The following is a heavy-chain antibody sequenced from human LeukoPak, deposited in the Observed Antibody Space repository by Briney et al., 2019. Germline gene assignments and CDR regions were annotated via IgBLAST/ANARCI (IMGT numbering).Heavy chain of an antibody. CDR3: ARANILTGYYHFDY. CDR2: ISYSGNT. Sequence: SETLSLTCTVPGGSISTSSYYWGWIRQPPGKGLEWIGSISYSGNTYYTPSLKSRVTISLDTSKNQFSLKLTSVTAADTAVYYCARANILTGYYHFDYWGQGTLVTVSS. J-gene: IGHJ4*02. D-gene: IGHD3-9*01. V-gene: IGHV4-39*07. CDR1: GGSISTSSYY.